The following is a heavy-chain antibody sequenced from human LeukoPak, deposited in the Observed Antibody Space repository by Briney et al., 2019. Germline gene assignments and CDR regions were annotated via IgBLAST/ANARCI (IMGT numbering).Heavy chain of an antibody. CDR3: AKRGGHEAFDI. D-gene: IGHD5-12*01. Sequence: GSLRLSCAASGFFISTYAMSWVRQAPGKGLEWVSASATNGRSTYYADSVEGRFTISRDNSKNTLSLQMNSLRAEDTAVYYCAKRGGHEAFDIWGQGTVVTVSS. V-gene: IGHV3-23*01. CDR1: GFFISTYA. CDR2: SATNGRST. J-gene: IGHJ3*02.